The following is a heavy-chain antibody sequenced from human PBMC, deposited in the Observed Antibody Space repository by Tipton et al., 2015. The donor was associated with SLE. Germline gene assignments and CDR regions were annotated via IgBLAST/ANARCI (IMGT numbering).Heavy chain of an antibody. Sequence: TLSLTCTVSGDSTSVHYWSWIRQSPGKGLEWIGYIYYSGNTNYNPSLKSRVRMSVDTSKNQISLKLNSVIAADTAVYYCAKDGVWGLWSPMDVWGQGTTVTVSS. CDR1: GDSTSVHY. V-gene: IGHV4-59*11. J-gene: IGHJ6*02. CDR3: AKDGVWGLWSPMDV. D-gene: IGHD5-18*01. CDR2: IYYSGNT.